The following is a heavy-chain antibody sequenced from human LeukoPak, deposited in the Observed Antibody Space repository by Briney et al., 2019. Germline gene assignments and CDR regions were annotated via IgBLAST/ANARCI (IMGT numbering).Heavy chain of an antibody. CDR1: GFTFSSYA. CDR3: ARTGVVVPAGALDI. V-gene: IGHV3-30*01. Sequence: GGSLRLSCAASGFTFSSYAMHWVRQAPGKGLEWVAVISYDGSNKYYADSVKGRFTISRDNSKNTLYPQMNSLRAEDTAVYYCARTGVVVPAGALDIWGQGTMVTVSS. D-gene: IGHD2-2*01. CDR2: ISYDGSNK. J-gene: IGHJ3*02.